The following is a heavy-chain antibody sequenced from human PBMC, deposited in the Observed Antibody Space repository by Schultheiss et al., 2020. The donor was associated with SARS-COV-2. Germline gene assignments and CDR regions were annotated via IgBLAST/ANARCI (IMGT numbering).Heavy chain of an antibody. CDR3: SSHLKYYYYGMDV. Sequence: SETLSLTCTVSGGSISSYYWSWIRQPPGKGLEWIGYIYYSGSTNYNPSLKSRVTISVDTSKSQFSLKLSSVTAADTAVYYCSSHLKYYYYGMDVWGQGTTVTVSS. J-gene: IGHJ6*02. V-gene: IGHV4-59*12. CDR1: GGSISSYY. CDR2: IYYSGST.